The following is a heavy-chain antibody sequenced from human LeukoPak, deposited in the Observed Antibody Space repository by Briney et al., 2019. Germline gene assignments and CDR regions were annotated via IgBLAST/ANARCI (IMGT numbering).Heavy chain of an antibody. CDR2: IYYSGST. J-gene: IGHJ3*02. V-gene: IGHV4-59*08. D-gene: IGHD5-12*01. CDR1: GGSINSYY. CDR3: ARRGSGYVAAFDI. Sequence: SETLSLTCTVSGGSINSYYWNWIRQPPGKGLEWIGYIYYSGSTNYNPSLKSRVTISVDTSKNQFSLKLSSVTAADTAVYYCARRGSGYVAAFDIWGQGTMVTVSS.